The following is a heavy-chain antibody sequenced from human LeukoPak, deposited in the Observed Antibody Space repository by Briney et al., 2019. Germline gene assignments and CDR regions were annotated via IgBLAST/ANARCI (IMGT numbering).Heavy chain of an antibody. J-gene: IGHJ4*02. Sequence: GGSLRLSCAASGFTFSNAWMSWVRQAAGNGLEWVGRIKSKTDGGTTDYAAPVKGRFTISRDDSKNTLYLQMNSLKTEDTAVYYCTSHDYGDSNFDYWGQGTLVTVSS. CDR2: IKSKTDGGTT. V-gene: IGHV3-15*01. CDR3: TSHDYGDSNFDY. D-gene: IGHD4-17*01. CDR1: GFTFSNAW.